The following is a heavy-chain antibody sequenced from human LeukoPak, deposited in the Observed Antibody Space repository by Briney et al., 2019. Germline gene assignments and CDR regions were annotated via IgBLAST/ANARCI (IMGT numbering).Heavy chain of an antibody. CDR3: ARATPGLLYGMDV. V-gene: IGHV1-46*01. Sequence: ASVKVSCKASGYTFTSYYMHWVRQAPGQGLEWMGIINPGGGSTSYAQKFQGRVTMTRDTSTSTVYMGLSSLRSEDTAVYYCARATPGLLYGMDVWGQGTTVTVSS. CDR2: INPGGGST. D-gene: IGHD4-23*01. J-gene: IGHJ6*02. CDR1: GYTFTSYY.